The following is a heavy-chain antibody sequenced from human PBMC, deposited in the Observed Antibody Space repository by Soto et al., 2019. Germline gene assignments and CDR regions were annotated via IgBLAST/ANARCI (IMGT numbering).Heavy chain of an antibody. D-gene: IGHD6-6*01. CDR2: ISGSGGST. Sequence: EVQLLESGGGLVQPGGSLRLSCAASGFTFSSYAMSWVRQAPGKGLAWVSAISGSGGSTYYADSVKGLFTISRDNSKNTLYLQMNSLRAEDTAVDYCAKDSSSSFRFDTWGQGTLVTVSS. J-gene: IGHJ5*02. CDR1: GFTFSSYA. CDR3: AKDSSSSFRFDT. V-gene: IGHV3-23*01.